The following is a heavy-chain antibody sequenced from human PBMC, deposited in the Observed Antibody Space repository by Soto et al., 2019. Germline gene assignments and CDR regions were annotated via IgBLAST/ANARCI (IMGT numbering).Heavy chain of an antibody. V-gene: IGHV3-23*01. CDR3: AKDRLATGIAVWFDP. CDR1: GFTFSSYA. J-gene: IGHJ5*02. CDR2: ISSSGGNT. D-gene: IGHD2-21*01. Sequence: EMQLLESGGDLVQPGGSLRLSCAASGFTFSSYAMSWVRQAPGKGPEWVSSISSSGGNTYYADSVKGRFTISRDNSRDTVYLQMNSLRAEDTAVYYCAKDRLATGIAVWFDPWGQGTLVTVSS.